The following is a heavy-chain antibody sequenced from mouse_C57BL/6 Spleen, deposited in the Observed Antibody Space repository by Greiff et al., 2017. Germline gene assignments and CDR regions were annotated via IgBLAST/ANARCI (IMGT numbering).Heavy chain of an antibody. J-gene: IGHJ4*01. CDR3: ARHYDYDYYYAMDY. Sequence: EVKVVESGGGLVKPGGSLKLSCAASGFTFSDYGMHWVRQAPEKGLEWVAYISSGSSTIYYADTVKGRFTISRDNAKNTLFLQMTSLRSEDTAMYYCARHYDYDYYYAMDYWGQGTSVTVSS. D-gene: IGHD2-4*01. CDR1: GFTFSDYG. CDR2: ISSGSSTI. V-gene: IGHV5-17*01.